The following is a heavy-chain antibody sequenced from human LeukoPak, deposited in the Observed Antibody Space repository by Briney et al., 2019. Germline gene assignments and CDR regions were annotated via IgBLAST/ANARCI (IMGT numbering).Heavy chain of an antibody. D-gene: IGHD3-22*01. CDR1: GGSISSYY. Sequence: SETLSLTCTVSGGSISSYYWSWIRQPPGKGLEWVGYIYYSGSTNYNPSLKSRVTISVDTSKNQFSLKLSSVTAADTAVYYCARQHDYYDSSGPFDYWGQGTLVTVSS. J-gene: IGHJ4*02. CDR3: ARQHDYYDSSGPFDY. CDR2: IYYSGST. V-gene: IGHV4-59*08.